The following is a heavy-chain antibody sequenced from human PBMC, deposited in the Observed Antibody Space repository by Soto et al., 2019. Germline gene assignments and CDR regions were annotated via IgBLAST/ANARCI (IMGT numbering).Heavy chain of an antibody. J-gene: IGHJ6*02. Sequence: SETLSLTCTVSGGSVSSGSYYWSWIRQPPGKGLEWIGYIYYSGSTNYNPSLKSRVTISVDTSKNQFSLKLSSVTAADTAVYYCARDDYGDYGYYYYGMDVSGQGTTVTVSS. CDR1: GGSVSSGSYY. V-gene: IGHV4-61*01. CDR3: ARDDYGDYGYYYYGMDV. D-gene: IGHD4-17*01. CDR2: IYYSGST.